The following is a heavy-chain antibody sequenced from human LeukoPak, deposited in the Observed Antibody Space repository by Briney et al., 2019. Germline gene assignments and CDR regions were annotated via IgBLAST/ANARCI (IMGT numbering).Heavy chain of an antibody. Sequence: GGSLRLSCAASGFTFSSYSMNWVRQAPGKGLEWVSSISSSSSYIYYADSVKGRFTISRDNAKNSLYLQVNSLRAEDTAVYYCAREGTTRYFQHWGQGTLVTVSS. J-gene: IGHJ1*01. D-gene: IGHD1-1*01. CDR2: ISSSSSYI. V-gene: IGHV3-21*01. CDR1: GFTFSSYS. CDR3: AREGTTRYFQH.